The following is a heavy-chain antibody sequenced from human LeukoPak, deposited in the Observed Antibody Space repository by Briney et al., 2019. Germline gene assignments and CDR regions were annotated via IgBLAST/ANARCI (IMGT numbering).Heavy chain of an antibody. CDR3: ARAPLGGDYYDY. J-gene: IGHJ4*02. V-gene: IGHV1-8*03. CDR1: GYTFTSYD. D-gene: IGHD4-17*01. Sequence: ASVKVSCKASGYTFTSYDINWVRQATGQGLEWMGWMNPNSGNTGYAQKFQGRVTITRNTSISTAYMELSSLRSEDTAMYYCARAPLGGDYYDYWGQGTLVTVSS. CDR2: MNPNSGNT.